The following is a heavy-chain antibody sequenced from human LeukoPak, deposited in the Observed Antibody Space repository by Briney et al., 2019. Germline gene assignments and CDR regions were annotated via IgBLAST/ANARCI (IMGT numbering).Heavy chain of an antibody. J-gene: IGHJ4*02. CDR1: GFTFSSYS. V-gene: IGHV3-48*02. D-gene: IGHD6-19*01. Sequence: PGGSLRLSCAASGFTFSSYSMNWVRQAPGRGLEWVSFTSTTSSSIYYADSVKGRFTISRDNAKNSLYLQMSSLRDEDTAVYYCARMGSGWYIDYWGQGTLVTVSS. CDR3: ARMGSGWYIDY. CDR2: TSTTSSSI.